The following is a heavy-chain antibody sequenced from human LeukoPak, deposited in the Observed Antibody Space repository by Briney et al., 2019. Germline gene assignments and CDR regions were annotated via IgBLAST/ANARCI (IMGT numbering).Heavy chain of an antibody. CDR2: IYYSGST. CDR3: ARQGSITIFGVVIIDGFDY. CDR1: GFTFSNYW. J-gene: IGHJ4*02. V-gene: IGHV4-39*01. D-gene: IGHD3-3*01. Sequence: PGGSLRLSCAASGFTFSNYWMSWVRQAPGKGLEWIGSIYYSGSTYYNPSLKSRVTISVDTSKNQFSLKLSSVTAADTAVYYCARQGSITIFGVVIIDGFDYWGQGTLVTVSS.